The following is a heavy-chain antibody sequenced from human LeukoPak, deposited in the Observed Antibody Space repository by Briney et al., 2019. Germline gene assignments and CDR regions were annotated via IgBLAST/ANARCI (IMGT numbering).Heavy chain of an antibody. J-gene: IGHJ4*02. CDR3: ARDSSEHDYTPFDY. Sequence: ASVKVSCKASGYTFTSYGISWVRQAPGQGLEWMGWISAYNGNTNYAQKLQGRVTMTPDTSTSTAYMELRSLRSDDTAVYYCARDSSEHDYTPFDYWGQGTLVTVSS. D-gene: IGHD4-11*01. CDR2: ISAYNGNT. CDR1: GYTFTSYG. V-gene: IGHV1-18*01.